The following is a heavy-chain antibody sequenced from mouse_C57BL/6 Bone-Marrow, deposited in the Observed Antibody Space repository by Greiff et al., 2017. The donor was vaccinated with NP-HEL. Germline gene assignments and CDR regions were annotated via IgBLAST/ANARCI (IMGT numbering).Heavy chain of an antibody. J-gene: IGHJ1*03. CDR2: ISGGGGNT. CDR1: GFTFSSYT. V-gene: IGHV5-9*01. Sequence: EVKLMESGGGLVKPGGSLKLSCAASGFTFSSYTMSWVRQTPEKRLEWVATISGGGGNTYYPDSVKGRFTISRDNAKNTLYLQMSSLRSEDTALYYCARHKSLYYYDWYFDVWGTGTTVTVSS. D-gene: IGHD1-1*01. CDR3: ARHKSLYYYDWYFDV.